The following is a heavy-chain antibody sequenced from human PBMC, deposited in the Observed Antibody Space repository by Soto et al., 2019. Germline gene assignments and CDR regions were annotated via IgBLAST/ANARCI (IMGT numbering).Heavy chain of an antibody. CDR1: GYTFTGYY. J-gene: IGHJ5*02. Sequence: ASVKVSCKASGYTFTGYYMHWVRQAPGQGLEGMGWINPNSGGTNYAQKFQGWVTMTRDTSISTAYMELSRLRSDNTAVYYCARDLGDIPAAIPNSPGNWFDPWGQGTLVTVSS. V-gene: IGHV1-2*04. CDR3: ARDLGDIPAAIPNSPGNWFDP. D-gene: IGHD2-2*01. CDR2: INPNSGGT.